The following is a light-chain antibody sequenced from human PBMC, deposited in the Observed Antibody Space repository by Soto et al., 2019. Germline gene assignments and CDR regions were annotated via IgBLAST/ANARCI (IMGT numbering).Light chain of an antibody. CDR2: AAS. Sequence: DIQMTQSPSSLSASFGDRVTLTCRASQSIDTYLNWYQQKPGTAPKLLMYAASTLHSGVPSRFSGSGSGTDFTLTISRLEPEDFAVYYCQQYGSSPGFGQGTKLEIK. CDR3: QQYGSSPG. J-gene: IGKJ2*03. CDR1: QSIDTY. V-gene: IGKV1-39*01.